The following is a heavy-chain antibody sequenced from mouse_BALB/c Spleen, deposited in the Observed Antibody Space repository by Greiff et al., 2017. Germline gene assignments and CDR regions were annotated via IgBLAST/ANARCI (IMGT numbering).Heavy chain of an antibody. D-gene: IGHD2-3*01. CDR2: INPYNGAT. V-gene: IGHV1-26*01. CDR3: ARRRDGYYYFDY. Sequence: EVQLQQSGPELVKPGASVKISCKASGYSFTGYYMHWVKQSHVKSLEWIGRINPYNGATSYNQNFKDKASLTVDKSSSTAYMELHSLTSEDSAVYYCARRRDGYYYFDYWGQGTTLTVSS. J-gene: IGHJ2*01. CDR1: GYSFTGYY.